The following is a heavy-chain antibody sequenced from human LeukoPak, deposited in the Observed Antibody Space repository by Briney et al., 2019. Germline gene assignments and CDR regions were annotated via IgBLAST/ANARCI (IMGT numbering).Heavy chain of an antibody. D-gene: IGHD3-10*01. CDR2: IYSGGST. CDR1: GFTVSSNY. V-gene: IGHV3-53*01. Sequence: GGSLRLSCAASGFTVSSNYMSWVRQAPGKGLEWVSVIYSGGSTYYADSVKGRFTISRDNSKNTLCLQMNSLRAEDTAVYYCARILHYYGSGSYPFDYWGQGTLVTVSS. CDR3: ARILHYYGSGSYPFDY. J-gene: IGHJ4*02.